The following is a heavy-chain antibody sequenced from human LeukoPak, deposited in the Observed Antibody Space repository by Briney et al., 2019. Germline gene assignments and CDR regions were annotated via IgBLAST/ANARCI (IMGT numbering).Heavy chain of an antibody. J-gene: IGHJ4*02. CDR3: AKGSRSNGYYIDY. D-gene: IGHD6-6*01. V-gene: IGHV3-23*01. CDR2: ISGSGGTT. CDR1: GFTFSDYA. Sequence: GGSLRLSCAASGFTFSDYAMTWVRQAPGKGLEWVSAISGSGGTTYYADSVKGRFTISRDNSKNTGHLQLNSLRAEDTAVYYCAKGSRSNGYYIDYWGQGTLVTVSS.